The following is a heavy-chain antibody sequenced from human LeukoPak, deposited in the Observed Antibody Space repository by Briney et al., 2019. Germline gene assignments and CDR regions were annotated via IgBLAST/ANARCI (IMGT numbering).Heavy chain of an antibody. J-gene: IGHJ3*02. V-gene: IGHV3-72*01. Sequence: GGSLRLSCAASGFTLSDHYMDWVRQAPGKGLQWVSRIRNRARSYTTQDAPSVRDRFTISRDDTEKSLFLQITSLNTEDTAVYFCTSVGNSYDNRGLYSDAFDIWGQGTMVTVAS. CDR1: GFTLSDHY. CDR3: TSVGNSYDNRGLYSDAFDI. CDR2: IRNRARSYTT. D-gene: IGHD3-22*01.